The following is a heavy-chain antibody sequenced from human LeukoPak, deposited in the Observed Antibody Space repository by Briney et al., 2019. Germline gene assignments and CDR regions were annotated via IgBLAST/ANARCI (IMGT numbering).Heavy chain of an antibody. V-gene: IGHV6-1*01. J-gene: IGHJ3*02. Sequence: SQTLSLTCAISGDSVSSNSAAWNWIRQSPSRGLEWLGGTYYRSKWYNDYAVSVKSRITINPDTSKNQFSLQLNSVTPEDTAVYYCARDLNLGIGAPDAFDIWGQGTMVTVSS. D-gene: IGHD3-16*01. CDR1: GDSVSSNSAA. CDR3: ARDLNLGIGAPDAFDI. CDR2: TYYRSKWYN.